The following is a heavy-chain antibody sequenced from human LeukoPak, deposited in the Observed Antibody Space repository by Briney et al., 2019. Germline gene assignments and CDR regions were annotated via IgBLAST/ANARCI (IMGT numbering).Heavy chain of an antibody. V-gene: IGHV1-18*04. CDR3: AREGSSGDYLTLDY. CDR1: GYTFSSYA. J-gene: IGHJ4*02. Sequence: GASVKVSCKPSGYTFSSYAITWLRQTPGQGLEWMGWIRPYNDDTNYAQNFQARVAMTADTSTKTVYMELRSLTSDDTAVYFCAREGSSGDYLTLDYWGQGTLVTVSS. CDR2: IRPYNDDT. D-gene: IGHD4-17*01.